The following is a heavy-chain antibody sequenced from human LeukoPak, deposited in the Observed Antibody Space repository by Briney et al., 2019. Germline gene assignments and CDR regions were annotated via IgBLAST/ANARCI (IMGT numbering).Heavy chain of an antibody. CDR2: IYYSGST. J-gene: IGHJ5*02. CDR1: GGSLSSYY. D-gene: IGHD3-10*01. CDR3: ARNYGSGRGGWFDP. V-gene: IGHV4-59*01. Sequence: SEAPSLTRTVPGGSLSSYYWSWVRQPPGKGLGCIGYIYYSGSTNYNPSLQSRAPISVDTSKNQFSLKLSSVTAADTAVYYCARNYGSGRGGWFDPWGQGTLVTVSS.